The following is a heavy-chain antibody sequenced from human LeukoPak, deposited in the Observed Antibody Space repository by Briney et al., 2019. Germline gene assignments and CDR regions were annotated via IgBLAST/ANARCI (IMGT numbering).Heavy chain of an antibody. V-gene: IGHV3-23*01. CDR1: GFTFSTYA. J-gene: IGHJ4*02. Sequence: GGSLRLSCGASGFTFSTYAMSWVRQAPGKGLEWVSGISGSGGSTYYADSVKGRFTISRDNSKNTLYLQMNSLRAEDTAVYYCARALGSVADFWGQGTMVTVSS. CDR2: ISGSGGST. D-gene: IGHD6-6*01. CDR3: ARALGSVADF.